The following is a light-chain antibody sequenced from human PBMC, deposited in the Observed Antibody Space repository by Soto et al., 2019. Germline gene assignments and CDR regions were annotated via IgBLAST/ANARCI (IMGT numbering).Light chain of an antibody. CDR3: QQYNDWPRT. CDR1: QSISNK. Sequence: EIVMTQSPVTLSASPWDRGTLSCRASQSISNKLAWYQQKPGQAPRLLISGSSTRATGVPDRFSGSGSGTEFTLTISSLQSEDFAVYFCQQYNDWPRTFGQGTRLEIK. J-gene: IGKJ5*01. V-gene: IGKV3-15*01. CDR2: GSS.